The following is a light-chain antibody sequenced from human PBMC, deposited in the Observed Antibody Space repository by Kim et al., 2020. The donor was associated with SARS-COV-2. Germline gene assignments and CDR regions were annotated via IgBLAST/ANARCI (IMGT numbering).Light chain of an antibody. CDR1: KLGEKY. J-gene: IGLJ2*01. Sequence: SSELTQPPSVSVSPGQTASITCSGDKLGEKYACWYQQKPGQSPVLVIYQDTKRPSGIPERFSGSNSGNTATLTISGTQAMDEADYYCQAWDSSTAVFGGGTQLTVL. CDR3: QAWDSSTAV. V-gene: IGLV3-1*01. CDR2: QDT.